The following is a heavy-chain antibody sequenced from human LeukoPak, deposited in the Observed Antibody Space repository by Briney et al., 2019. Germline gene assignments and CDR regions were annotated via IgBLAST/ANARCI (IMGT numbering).Heavy chain of an antibody. CDR1: GFTFSDYY. J-gene: IGHJ4*02. V-gene: IGHV3-11*05. Sequence: GGSLRLSCAASGFTFSDYYMSWLRQAPGKGLEWVSYISGSSSSTKYTDSVKGRFTISRDNARASLYLQMDSLRAEDTAVYYCARDRSASIAVVTAEIDYWGQGTLVTGSS. CDR3: ARDRSASIAVVTAEIDY. D-gene: IGHD6-19*01. CDR2: ISGSSSST.